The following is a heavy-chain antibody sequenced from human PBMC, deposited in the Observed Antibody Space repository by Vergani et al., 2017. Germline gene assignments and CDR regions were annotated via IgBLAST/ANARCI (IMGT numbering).Heavy chain of an antibody. V-gene: IGHV3-66*01. CDR3: ANYYYYYMDV. CDR1: GFTFSSYW. CDR2: IYSGGST. Sequence: EVQLVESGGGLVQPGGSLRLSCAASGFTFSSYWMSWVRQAPGKGLEWVSVIYSGGSTYYADSVKGRFTISRDNSKNTLYLQMNSLRAEDTAVYYCANYYYYYMDVWGKGTTVTVSS. J-gene: IGHJ6*03.